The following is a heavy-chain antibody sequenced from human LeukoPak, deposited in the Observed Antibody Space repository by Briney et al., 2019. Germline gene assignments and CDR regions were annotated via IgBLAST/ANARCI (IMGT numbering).Heavy chain of an antibody. CDR2: ISDSSAM. D-gene: IGHD5-12*01. V-gene: IGHV3-48*01. J-gene: IGHJ4*02. Sequence: GGSLRLSCAASGFTFSTYSMKWVRQAPGKGLEWISYISDSSAMYYADSVRGRFTISRENDKNSLFLQMNSLRAEDTAVYYCTRDGGYSGYDADCWGQGTLVTVSS. CDR1: GFTFSTYS. CDR3: TRDGGYSGYDADC.